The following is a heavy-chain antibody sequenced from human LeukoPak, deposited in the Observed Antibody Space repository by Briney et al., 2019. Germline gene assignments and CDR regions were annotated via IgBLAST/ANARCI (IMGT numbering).Heavy chain of an antibody. CDR3: ARSSITMIVVVPEPHAFDI. CDR1: GFTFSTYG. J-gene: IGHJ3*02. CDR2: IRYDGNNK. Sequence: GGSLRLSCAASGFTFSTYGMHWVRQAPGKGLEWVAFIRYDGNNKYYADSVKGRFAISRDNSKNTLYLQMNSLRAEDTAVYYCARSSITMIVVVPEPHAFDIWGQGTMVTVSS. V-gene: IGHV3-30*02. D-gene: IGHD3-22*01.